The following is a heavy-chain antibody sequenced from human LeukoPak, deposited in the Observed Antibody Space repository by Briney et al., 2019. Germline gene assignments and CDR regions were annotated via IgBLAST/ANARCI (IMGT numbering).Heavy chain of an antibody. D-gene: IGHD3-22*01. V-gene: IGHV1-8*02. J-gene: IGHJ4*02. CDR1: GGTFSSYA. CDR3: ARSPGGDSGGYYYSDY. Sequence: ASVKVSCKASGGTFSSYAINWVRQATGQGLEWMGWMNPNSGNTGYAQKFQGRVTMTRNTSISTAYMELSSLISDDTAVYYCARSPGGDSGGYYYSDYWGQGTLVTVSS. CDR2: MNPNSGNT.